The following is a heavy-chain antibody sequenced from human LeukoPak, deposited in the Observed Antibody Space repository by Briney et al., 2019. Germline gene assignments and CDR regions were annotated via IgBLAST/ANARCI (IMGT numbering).Heavy chain of an antibody. J-gene: IGHJ4*02. CDR3: ARDGVLVGVTRGFDY. D-gene: IGHD1-26*01. CDR1: GYSISSGYY. Sequence: SETLSLTCTVSGYSISSGYYWGWIRQPPGKWLEWIGYIYYSGSTNYNPSLKSRVTISVDTSKNQFSLKLISVTAADTAVYYCARDGVLVGVTRGFDYWGQGTLVTVSS. CDR2: IYYSGST. V-gene: IGHV4-38-2*02.